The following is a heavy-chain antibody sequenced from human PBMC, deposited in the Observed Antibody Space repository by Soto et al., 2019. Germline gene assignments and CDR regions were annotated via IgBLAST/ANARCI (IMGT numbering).Heavy chain of an antibody. CDR2: ISSSSSYI. CDR3: ARDAVVLRFLEWSGNGEGFRMYGMDV. D-gene: IGHD3-3*01. V-gene: IGHV3-21*01. J-gene: IGHJ6*02. CDR1: GFTFSSYS. Sequence: EVQLVESGGGLVKPGGSPRLSCAASGFTFSSYSMNWVRQAPGKGLEWVSSISSSSSYIYYADSVKGRFTISRDNAKNSLYLQMNSLRAEDTAVYYCARDAVVLRFLEWSGNGEGFRMYGMDVWGQGTTVTVSS.